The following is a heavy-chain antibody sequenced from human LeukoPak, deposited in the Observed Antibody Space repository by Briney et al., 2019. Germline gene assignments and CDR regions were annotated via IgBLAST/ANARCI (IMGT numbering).Heavy chain of an antibody. V-gene: IGHV3-23*01. CDR3: AKAQGLSVYYFDY. Sequence: NPGGSLRLSCAASGFTFSSYAMSWVRQAPGKGLEWVSAISGGGGGTYYADSVKGRFTISRDNSKNTLYLQMNSLRAEDTAVYYCAKAQGLSVYYFDYWGQGTLVTVSS. CDR1: GFTFSSYA. CDR2: ISGGGGGT. D-gene: IGHD3-16*02. J-gene: IGHJ4*02.